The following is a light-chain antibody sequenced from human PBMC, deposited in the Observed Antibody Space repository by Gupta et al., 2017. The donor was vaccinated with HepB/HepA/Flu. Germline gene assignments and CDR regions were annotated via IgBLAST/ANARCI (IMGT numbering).Light chain of an antibody. Sequence: QLVLTQSPSASASLGASVKLTCTLSSGHSRYSIAWHQQQPEKGPRYLMKLNSDGSHTKGDGSPDRFSGSSSGAERYLTISSLQSEDEDDYYCQTWGAGIRVFGGGTKLTVL. CDR1: SGHSRYS. CDR2: LNSDGSH. V-gene: IGLV4-69*01. CDR3: QTWGAGIRV. J-gene: IGLJ3*02.